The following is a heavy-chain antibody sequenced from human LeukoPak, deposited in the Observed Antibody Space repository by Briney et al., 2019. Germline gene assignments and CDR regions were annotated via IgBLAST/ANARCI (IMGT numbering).Heavy chain of an antibody. CDR2: VHFSGTT. Sequence: SETLSLTCTVSGGSITGYYSSWIRQPPGRGLEWIGYVHFSGTTSFNPSLKSRVTISVDTSKNQFSLRLSSVTAADTAVYYCAREQYLAYDVFGFWGQGTMVTVSS. J-gene: IGHJ3*01. CDR3: AREQYLAYDVFGF. V-gene: IGHV4-59*01. D-gene: IGHD4-11*01. CDR1: GGSITGYY.